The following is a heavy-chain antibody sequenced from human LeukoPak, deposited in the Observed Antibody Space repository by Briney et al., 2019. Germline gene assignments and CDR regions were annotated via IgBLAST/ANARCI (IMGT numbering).Heavy chain of an antibody. CDR2: ISWNSGSI. D-gene: IGHD6-13*01. Sequence: GRSLRLSCAASGFTLDDYAMQWVRHAPGKGLEWVSGISWNSGSIGYADSVKGRFTISRDNAKNTLYLQMNSLRAEDTAVYYCASASSHRIAAGGDYWGQGTLVTVSS. J-gene: IGHJ4*02. V-gene: IGHV3-9*01. CDR1: GFTLDDYA. CDR3: ASASSHRIAAGGDY.